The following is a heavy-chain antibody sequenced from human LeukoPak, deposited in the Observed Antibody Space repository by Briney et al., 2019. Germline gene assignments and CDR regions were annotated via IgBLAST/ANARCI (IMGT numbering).Heavy chain of an antibody. D-gene: IGHD4-17*01. CDR1: GGSFSGYY. J-gene: IGHJ5*02. V-gene: IGHV4-34*01. CDR3: AGDYEGS. CDR2: INHSGGT. Sequence: SETLSLTCAVYGGSFSGYYWSWIRQPPGKGLEWIGEINHSGGTNYNPSLKSRVTISVDTSKNQFSLKLSSVTAADTAVYYCAGDYEGSWGQGTLVTVSS.